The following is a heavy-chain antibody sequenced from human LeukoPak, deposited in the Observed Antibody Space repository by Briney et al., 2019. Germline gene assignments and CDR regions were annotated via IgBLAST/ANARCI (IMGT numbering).Heavy chain of an antibody. V-gene: IGHV4-30-4*01. CDR2: IYHSGST. Sequence: SETLSLTCTVSGGSISSGDYYWSWIRQPPGKGLKWIGSIYHSGSTYYNPSLKSRVTISVDTSKNQFSLKLSSVTAADTAVYYCAGRPDASGSYSLDYWGQGTLVTVSS. CDR3: AGRPDASGSYSLDY. J-gene: IGHJ4*02. CDR1: GGSISSGDYY. D-gene: IGHD3-10*01.